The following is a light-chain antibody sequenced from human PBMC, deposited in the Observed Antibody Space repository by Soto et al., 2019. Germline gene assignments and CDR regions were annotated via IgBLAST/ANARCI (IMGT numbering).Light chain of an antibody. J-gene: IGKJ4*01. CDR3: QQYYSTPRLT. V-gene: IGKV4-1*01. Sequence: DIVMTQSPDSLAVSLGERATINCKSSQSVLYSSNNKNYLAWYQQKPGQPPKLLIYWASTRESGVPDRFSGSGSGTDCTLTISSPQAEDVAVYYCQQYYSTPRLTFGGGTKVEIK. CDR2: WAS. CDR1: QSVLYSSNNKNY.